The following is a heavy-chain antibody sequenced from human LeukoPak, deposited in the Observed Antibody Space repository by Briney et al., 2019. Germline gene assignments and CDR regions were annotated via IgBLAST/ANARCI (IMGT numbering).Heavy chain of an antibody. CDR1: GYTFTGYY. V-gene: IGHV1-18*04. J-gene: IGHJ6*03. CDR3: AGMGAYCGGDCYPYYYYYYMDV. D-gene: IGHD2-21*02. Sequence: ASVKVSCKASGYTFTGYYMHWVRQAPGQGLEWMGWISAYNGNTNYAQKLQGRVTMTTDTSTSTAYMELRSLRSDDTAVYYCAGMGAYCGGDCYPYYYYYYMDVWGKGTTVTVSS. CDR2: ISAYNGNT.